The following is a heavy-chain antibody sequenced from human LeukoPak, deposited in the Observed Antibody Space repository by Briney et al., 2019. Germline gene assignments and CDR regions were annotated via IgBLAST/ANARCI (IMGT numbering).Heavy chain of an antibody. J-gene: IGHJ4*02. CDR3: ARLSGRVDRDY. Sequence: SVKVSCKASGGTFSSYAISWVRQAPGQGLEWMGGIIPIFGTANYAQKFQGRVTITADESTSTAYMELSSPRSEDTAVYYCARLSGRVDRDYWGQGTLVSVSS. V-gene: IGHV1-69*01. D-gene: IGHD2-15*01. CDR1: GGTFSSYA. CDR2: IIPIFGTA.